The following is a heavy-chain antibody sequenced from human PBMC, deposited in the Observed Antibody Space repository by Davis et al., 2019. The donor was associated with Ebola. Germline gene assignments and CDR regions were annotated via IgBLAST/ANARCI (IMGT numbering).Heavy chain of an antibody. V-gene: IGHV1-18*01. D-gene: IGHD2-2*01. CDR2: ISAYNGNT. Sequence: ASVKVSCKASGYTFTSYGISWVRQAPGQGLEWMGWISAYNGNTNYAQKLQGRVTMTTDTSTSTAYMELRSLRSDDTAVYYCARDWSDIVVVPAAVPFDYWGQGTLVTVSS. J-gene: IGHJ4*02. CDR3: ARDWSDIVVVPAAVPFDY. CDR1: GYTFTSYG.